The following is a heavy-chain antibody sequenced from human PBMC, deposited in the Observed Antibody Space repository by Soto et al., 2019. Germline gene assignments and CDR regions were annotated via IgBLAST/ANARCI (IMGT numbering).Heavy chain of an antibody. Sequence: QVQLQQWGAGLLKPSETLSLTCAVYGGSFSGYYWSWIRQPPGKGLEWTGEINHSGSTNYNPSLKSRVIISVDTSQNQFSLKLSSVAAADTAVYYCAGGSGGRHGFDPWGQGTLVTVSS. D-gene: IGHD2-15*01. V-gene: IGHV4-34*01. CDR2: INHSGST. J-gene: IGHJ5*02. CDR3: AGGSGGRHGFDP. CDR1: GGSFSGYY.